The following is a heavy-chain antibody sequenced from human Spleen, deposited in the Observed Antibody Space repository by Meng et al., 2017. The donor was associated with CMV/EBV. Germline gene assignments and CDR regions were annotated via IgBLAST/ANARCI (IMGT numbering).Heavy chain of an antibody. J-gene: IGHJ4*02. V-gene: IGHV4-61*01. Sequence: SETLSLTCTVSRGSISSTNYYWSWVRQPPGKGLEWIGYIHYSGTTNYNPSLKSRVTISVDTSKNQLSLMMSSVTAADTAVYYCARVLVDCTTTSCYVGYFDYWGQGTLVTVSS. CDR1: RGSISSTNYY. D-gene: IGHD2-2*01. CDR2: IHYSGTT. CDR3: ARVLVDCTTTSCYVGYFDY.